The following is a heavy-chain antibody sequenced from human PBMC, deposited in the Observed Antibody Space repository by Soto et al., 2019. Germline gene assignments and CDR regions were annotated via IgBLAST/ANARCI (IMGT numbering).Heavy chain of an antibody. D-gene: IGHD6-13*01. Sequence: SETLSLTCTVSGGSISSSSYYWGWIRQPPGKGLEWIGSIYYSGSTYYNPSLKSRVTISVDTSKNQFSLKLSSVTAADTAVYYCARTPSGYPVVDYWGQGTLVTVSS. CDR2: IYYSGST. J-gene: IGHJ4*02. CDR3: ARTPSGYPVVDY. CDR1: GGSISSSSYY. V-gene: IGHV4-39*01.